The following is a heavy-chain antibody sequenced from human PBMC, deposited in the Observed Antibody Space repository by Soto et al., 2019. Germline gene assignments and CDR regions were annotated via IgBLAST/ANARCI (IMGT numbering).Heavy chain of an antibody. D-gene: IGHD6-6*01. CDR3: ASEQKPAPSWYYYGMDV. Sequence: QVQLVQSGAEVKKPGYSVKVSCKASGGTFSSYAISSVRQAPGQGLEWTGGIIPIFGTANYAQKFQGRVTITEYESKSTAYVELSSLKCEDTAVYYCASEQKPAPSWYYYGMDVCGQGTTGTVCS. CDR1: GGTFSSYA. V-gene: IGHV1-69*01. J-gene: IGHJ6*02. CDR2: IIPIFGTA.